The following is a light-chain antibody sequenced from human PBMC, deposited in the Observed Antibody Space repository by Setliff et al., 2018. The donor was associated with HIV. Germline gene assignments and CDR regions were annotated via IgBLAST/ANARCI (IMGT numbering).Light chain of an antibody. CDR3: LLYYRNTCV. J-gene: IGLJ2*01. CDR2: RTD. V-gene: IGLV7-43*01. CDR1: TGAVTSGSF. Sequence: QAVVTQEPSLTVSPGGTVTLTCASSTGAVTSGSFPNWFQQKPGRVPRSLIYRTDNKHSWTPARFSDSLLGDKAALTLSGVQPEDEAEYYCLLYYRNTCVFGGGTKVTVL.